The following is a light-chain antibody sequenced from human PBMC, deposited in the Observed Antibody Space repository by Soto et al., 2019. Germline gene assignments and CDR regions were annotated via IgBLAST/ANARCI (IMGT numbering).Light chain of an antibody. Sequence: QSALTQPASVPGSPGQSIAISFTGTSSDVGGYNYVSWYQQHPGKAPKLMVYDVSNRPSGVSDRFSGSKSGNTASLTISGLQAEDEADYYCSSYTSSSTYVFGTGTKLTVL. CDR2: DVS. CDR1: SSDVGGYNY. J-gene: IGLJ1*01. V-gene: IGLV2-14*01. CDR3: SSYTSSSTYV.